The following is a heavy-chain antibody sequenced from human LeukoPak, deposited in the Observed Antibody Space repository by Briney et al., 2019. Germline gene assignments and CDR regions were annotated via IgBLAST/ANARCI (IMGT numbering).Heavy chain of an antibody. Sequence: GGSLRLSCAASGFTFSSYDMSWVRQAPGKGLEWVSTISGGGGSTYYADSVKGRFTISRDNSKNTLYLQMNSLRAEDTAVYYCARGPSGYHNTGGQGTLVTVSS. V-gene: IGHV3-23*01. CDR2: ISGGGGST. CDR3: ARGPSGYHNT. D-gene: IGHD5-12*01. CDR1: GFTFSSYD. J-gene: IGHJ4*02.